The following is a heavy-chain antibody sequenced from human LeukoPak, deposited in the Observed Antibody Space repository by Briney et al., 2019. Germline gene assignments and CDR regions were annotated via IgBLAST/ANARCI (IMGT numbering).Heavy chain of an antibody. Sequence: GESLQISCQGSGSTFSSYWIGWVRQMPGKGLEWMGIIYPGDSDTRYSPSLQGQVTISVDTSIGTAYLQWSSLKASDTAIYYCARQNDFRLDYWGQGTLVTVSS. CDR1: GSTFSSYW. CDR3: ARQNDFRLDY. J-gene: IGHJ4*02. CDR2: IYPGDSDT. D-gene: IGHD3-3*01. V-gene: IGHV5-51*01.